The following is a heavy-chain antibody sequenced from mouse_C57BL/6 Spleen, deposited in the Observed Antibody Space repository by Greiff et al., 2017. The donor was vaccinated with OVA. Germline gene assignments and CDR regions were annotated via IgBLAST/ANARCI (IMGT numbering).Heavy chain of an antibody. CDR1: GYTFTSYW. CDR2: IYPGSGNT. CDR3: ASPIYYDYEWYFDV. J-gene: IGHJ1*03. Sequence: QVQLQQPGAELVKPGASVKMSCKASGYTFTSYWITWVKQRPGQGLEWIGDIYPGSGNTNYNEKFKSKATLTVDTSSSTAYMQLSSLTSEDSAVYYCASPIYYDYEWYFDVWGTGTTVTVSS. D-gene: IGHD2-4*01. V-gene: IGHV1-55*01.